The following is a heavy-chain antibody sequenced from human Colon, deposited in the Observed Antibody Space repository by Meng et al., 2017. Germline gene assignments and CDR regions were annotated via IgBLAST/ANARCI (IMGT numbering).Heavy chain of an antibody. Sequence: QGELQAWGPGRVGPSGSLAPTCVVSGGAISRRNYWSCVRQPPGKGLEWIGQIYLSGSPSYNPSLESRVTISVDKSKNQLSLRLTSVTAADTAIYYCARHGGWHFNYWGQGTLVTVSS. CDR3: ARHGGWHFNY. CDR2: IYLSGSP. V-gene: IGHV4-4*02. CDR1: GGAISRRNY. D-gene: IGHD6-19*01. J-gene: IGHJ4*02.